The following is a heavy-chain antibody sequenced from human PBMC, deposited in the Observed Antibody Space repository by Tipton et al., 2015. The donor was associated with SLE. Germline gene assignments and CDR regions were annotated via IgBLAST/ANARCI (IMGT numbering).Heavy chain of an antibody. J-gene: IGHJ1*01. Sequence: TLSLTCTVSGGSISRTSYYWGWIRQPPGKGLEWIGNIYYSGSTYYNPSLKSRVTISVDTSKNQFSLKLSSVTAADTAVYYCARPGSSGWFDFQHWGQGTLVTVSS. CDR1: GGSISRTSYY. D-gene: IGHD6-19*01. CDR3: ARPGSSGWFDFQH. V-gene: IGHV4-39*01. CDR2: IYYSGST.